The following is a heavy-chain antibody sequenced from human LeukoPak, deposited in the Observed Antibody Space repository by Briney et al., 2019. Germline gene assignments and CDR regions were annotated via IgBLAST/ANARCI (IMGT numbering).Heavy chain of an antibody. J-gene: IGHJ4*02. CDR3: ARVSLPDYGGNRFDY. D-gene: IGHD4-23*01. CDR1: GGTFSSYA. Sequence: SVKVSCKASGGTFSSYAISWVRQAPGQGLEWMGGIIPILGTANYAQKFQGRVTITADESTSTAYMELSSLRSEDTAVYYCARVSLPDYGGNRFDYWGQGTLVTVSS. CDR2: IIPILGTA. V-gene: IGHV1-69*01.